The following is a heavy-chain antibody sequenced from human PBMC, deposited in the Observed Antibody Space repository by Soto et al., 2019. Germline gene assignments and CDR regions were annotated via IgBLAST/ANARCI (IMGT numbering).Heavy chain of an antibody. CDR2: MYYSGSI. CDR1: GGSVSSTGYY. J-gene: IGHJ4*02. Sequence: QVQLQESGPGLVKPSQTLSLTCTVSGGSVSSTGYYWSWIRQHPGKGLEWIAYMYYSGSIYFNPSLKSRVTMSVDTSNNQFSLNLRSVTAADTAVYYCARGEPVRGVHYWGQGTLVTVSS. D-gene: IGHD3-10*01. CDR3: ARGEPVRGVHY. V-gene: IGHV4-31*03.